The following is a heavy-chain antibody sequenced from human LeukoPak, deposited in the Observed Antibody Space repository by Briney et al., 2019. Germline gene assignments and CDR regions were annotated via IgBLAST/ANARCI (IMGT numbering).Heavy chain of an antibody. CDR2: IDAGNGRT. J-gene: IGHJ4*02. D-gene: IGHD3-10*01. CDR3: ARDMHPNYYGSGRPRDIFDY. V-gene: IGHV1-3*01. CDR1: GYDFTKYA. Sequence: VSVKVSCKASGYDFTKYAVQWVRQAPGQRLEWMGWIDAGNGRTKYSQDFQGRVTITRDTSASIAYMELSSLRSDDTAVYYCARDMHPNYYGSGRPRDIFDYWGQGTLVTVSS.